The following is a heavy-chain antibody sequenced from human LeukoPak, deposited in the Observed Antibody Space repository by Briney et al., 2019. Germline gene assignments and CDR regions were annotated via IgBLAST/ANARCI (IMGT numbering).Heavy chain of an antibody. Sequence: GGSLRLSCAASGFTFSSYAMSWVRQAPGKGLEWVSAIGGSGGSTYYADSVKGRFTISRDNSKNTLYLQMNSLRAEDTAVYYCAKDSNYYDSSGYPYYFDYWGQGTLVTVSS. CDR1: GFTFSSYA. CDR3: AKDSNYYDSSGYPYYFDY. CDR2: IGGSGGST. V-gene: IGHV3-23*01. J-gene: IGHJ4*02. D-gene: IGHD3-22*01.